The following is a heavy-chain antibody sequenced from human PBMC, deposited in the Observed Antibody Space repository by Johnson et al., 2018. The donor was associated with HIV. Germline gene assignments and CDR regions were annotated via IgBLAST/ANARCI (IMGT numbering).Heavy chain of an antibody. V-gene: IGHV3-30*02. CDR2: IRYDGSNK. CDR1: GFTFSSYG. Sequence: VQLVESGGGVVQPGGSLRLSCAASGFTFSSYGMHWVRQAPGKGLGGEAFIRYDGSNKYYADSGKGRFTITRDNARNSLHLQMNSLRVDDTAVYYCARDPANTGDTTWGAFDIWGQGTMVTVSS. CDR3: ARDPANTGDTTWGAFDI. J-gene: IGHJ3*02. D-gene: IGHD1-26*01.